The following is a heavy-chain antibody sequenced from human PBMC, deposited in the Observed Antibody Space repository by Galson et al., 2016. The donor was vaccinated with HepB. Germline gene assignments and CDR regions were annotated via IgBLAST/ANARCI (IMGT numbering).Heavy chain of an antibody. D-gene: IGHD1-26*01. CDR3: ATGGGRRSKYYGMDV. CDR1: GFTFDDYA. V-gene: IGHV3-74*01. J-gene: IGHJ6*02. Sequence: SLRLSCAASGFTFDDYAMHWVRQAPGKGLVWVSRIDSDGITTAYADSVKGRFTISRDNAKNTLYLQMNSLSAEDTAVYYCATGGGRRSKYYGMDVWGHGTMVTVSS. CDR2: IDSDGITT.